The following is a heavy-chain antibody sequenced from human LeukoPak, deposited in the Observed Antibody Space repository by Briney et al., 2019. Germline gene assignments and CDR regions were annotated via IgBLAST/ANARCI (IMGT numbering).Heavy chain of an antibody. V-gene: IGHV1-2*02. CDR1: GDTFTGYY. J-gene: IGHJ6*02. CDR2: INPNSGGT. Sequence: ASVKVSCKASGDTFTGYYMDWVLQARSQLLQWMGWINPNSGGTNYAQKFQGRVTMTRDTSISTAYMELSRLRSDDTAVYYCARDRVNSLWYYGMDVWGQGTTVNVSS. D-gene: IGHD3-10*01. CDR3: ARDRVNSLWYYGMDV.